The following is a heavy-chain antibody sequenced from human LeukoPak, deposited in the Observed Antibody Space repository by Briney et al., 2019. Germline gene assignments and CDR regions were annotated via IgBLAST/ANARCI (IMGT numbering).Heavy chain of an antibody. D-gene: IGHD1-14*01. CDR1: GLTFSSYA. CDR2: ISSNGGST. CDR3: LSRHRMVRVDY. J-gene: IGHJ4*02. V-gene: IGHV3-64D*09. Sequence: PGGSLRLSCSASGLTFSSYAMHWVRQAPGKGLEYVSGISSNGGSTYYADSVKGRFTISRDNSKNTADLQMSSLRAEDTAVYYCLSRHRMVRVDYWGQGTLVTVSS.